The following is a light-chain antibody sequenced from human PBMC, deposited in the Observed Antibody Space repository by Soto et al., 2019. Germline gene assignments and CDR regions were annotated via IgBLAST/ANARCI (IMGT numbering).Light chain of an antibody. CDR1: QNVNSN. CDR2: GAS. CDR3: QQYNDWPPMYT. J-gene: IGKJ2*01. V-gene: IGKV3-15*01. Sequence: EIVMTQSQATLSMSTGERATLSCRATQNVNSNLAWYQHRPGQAPRLLIYGASIRTTGIPARFSGSGSGTEVTLTSDSLQSEDFAVYYCQQYNDWPPMYTFGQGTKLEIK.